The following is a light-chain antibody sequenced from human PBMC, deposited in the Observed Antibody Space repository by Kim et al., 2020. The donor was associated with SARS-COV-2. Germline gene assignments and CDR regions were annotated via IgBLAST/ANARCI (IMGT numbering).Light chain of an antibody. CDR2: DAS. CDR3: HQYGSSPRT. J-gene: IGKJ2*01. V-gene: IGKV3-20*01. CDR1: QTVSSSY. Sequence: LSPGEKATLSCMASQTVSSSYLAWYQHKPGQAPRLLIFDASSRAAGIPDRFSGSGSGTDFTLTVSRLEPEDFAVYYCHQYGSSPRTFGQGTKLEI.